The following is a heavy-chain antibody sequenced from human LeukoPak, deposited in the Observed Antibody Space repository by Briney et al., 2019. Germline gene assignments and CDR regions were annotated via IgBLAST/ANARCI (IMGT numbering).Heavy chain of an antibody. J-gene: IGHJ4*02. CDR3: ARVRIVARALDY. Sequence: SETLSLTCAVYGGSFSGYYWSWIRQPPGKGLEWIGEINHSGSTNYNPSLKSRVTIPVDTSKNQFSLKLSSVTAADTAVYYCARVRIVARALDYWGQGTLVTVSS. D-gene: IGHD6-6*01. V-gene: IGHV4-34*01. CDR2: INHSGST. CDR1: GGSFSGYY.